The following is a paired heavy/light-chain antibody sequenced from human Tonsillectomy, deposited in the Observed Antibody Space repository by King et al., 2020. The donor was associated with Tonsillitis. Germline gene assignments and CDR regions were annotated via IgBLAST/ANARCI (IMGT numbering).Light chain of an antibody. V-gene: IGLV3-25*02. CDR2: KDI. J-gene: IGLJ2*01. Sequence: SYELTQPPSVSVSPGQTARITCSGDALPKQYAYWYQQKPGQAPVLVIYKDIERPSGIPERFSGSSSGTTITLTISGVQAEDEADYYCQSTDSSATPTHVVFGGGTKLTVL. CDR1: ALPKQY. CDR3: QSTDSSATPTHVV.
Heavy chain of an antibody. J-gene: IGHJ6*02. D-gene: IGHD1-26*01. CDR1: GFSLSYAKMG. CDR3: ARIILGGSYSVGYNYYGMDV. Sequence: QVTLKESGPVLVKPTETLTLTCTVSGFSLSYAKMGVSWIRQPPGKALEWLAHIFSNGEKSYSTSLKSRLTISKDTSKSQVVLTMTNMDPVDTATYYCARIILGGSYSVGYNYYGMDVWGQGTTVTVSS. V-gene: IGHV2-26*01. CDR2: IFSNGEK.